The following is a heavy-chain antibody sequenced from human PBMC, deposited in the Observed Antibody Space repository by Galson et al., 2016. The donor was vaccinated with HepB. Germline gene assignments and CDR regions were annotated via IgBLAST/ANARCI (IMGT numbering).Heavy chain of an antibody. CDR1: GLTVSANY. CDR2: IYSGGSR. Sequence: SLRLSCAASGLTVSANYMSWVHQAPGKGLEWVSVIYSGGSRYYADFVKGRFTISRHNSNNTPYLQMNSLRPEDTAVYFCAIPRGYRYSMDVWGQGTTVTVSS. CDR3: AIPRGYRYSMDV. J-gene: IGHJ6*02. D-gene: IGHD5-18*01. V-gene: IGHV3-53*04.